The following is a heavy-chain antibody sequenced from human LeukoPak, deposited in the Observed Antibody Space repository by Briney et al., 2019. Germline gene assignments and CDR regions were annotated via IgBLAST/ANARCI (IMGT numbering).Heavy chain of an antibody. CDR1: GYTFTGYY. CDR2: INPNSGGT. CDR3: ARERPRGYCYYGMDV. J-gene: IGHJ6*02. V-gene: IGHV1-2*02. Sequence: ASVKVSCKASGYTFTGYYMHWVRQAPGQGLEWMGWINPNSGGTNYAQKFQGRVTMTRDTSISTAYMELSRLRSDDTAVYYCARERPRGYCYYGMDVWGQGTTVTVSS. D-gene: IGHD1-1*01.